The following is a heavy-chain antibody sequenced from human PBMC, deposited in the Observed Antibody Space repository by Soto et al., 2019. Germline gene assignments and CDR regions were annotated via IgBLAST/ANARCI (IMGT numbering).Heavy chain of an antibody. CDR3: ARELATTGYYYYGMDV. CDR2: INAGSGNT. Sequence: ASVKVSCKASGYTFTSYAMHWVRQAPGQRLEWMGWINAGSGNTKYSQKFQGRVTITRDTSASTAYMELSSLRSEDTAVYYCARELATTGYYYYGMDVWGQGTTVTVSS. D-gene: IGHD4-17*01. CDR1: GYTFTSYA. J-gene: IGHJ6*02. V-gene: IGHV1-3*01.